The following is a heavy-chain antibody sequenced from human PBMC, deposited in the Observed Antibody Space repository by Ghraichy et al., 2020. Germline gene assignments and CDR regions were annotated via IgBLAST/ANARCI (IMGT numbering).Heavy chain of an antibody. CDR3: ARIWWSGVEVGPSTVDY. CDR2: FFYAGST. V-gene: IGHV4-39*07. CDR1: GGSISSGSYF. D-gene: IGHD1-26*01. Sequence: SETLSLTCTVSGGSISSGSYFWGWIRQPPGKGLECIGSFFYAGSTYYNPSLESRVTISIDTSKNQFSLQLRAVTAADAAVYYCARIWWSGVEVGPSTVDYWGQGTLVTVSS. J-gene: IGHJ4*02.